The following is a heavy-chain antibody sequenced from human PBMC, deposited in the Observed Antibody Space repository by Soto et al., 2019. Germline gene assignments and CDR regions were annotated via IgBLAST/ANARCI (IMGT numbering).Heavy chain of an antibody. Sequence: SGPTLVNPTQTLTLTCTFSGFSLSTGGMCVSWIRQPPGKALEWLARIDWDDDKYYSTSLKTRLTISKDTSKNQVVLTMTNMDPVDTATYYCARIRLTTVTEYYFDYWGQGTLVTVSS. D-gene: IGHD4-17*01. V-gene: IGHV2-70*11. CDR2: IDWDDDK. CDR3: ARIRLTTVTEYYFDY. CDR1: GFSLSTGGMC. J-gene: IGHJ4*02.